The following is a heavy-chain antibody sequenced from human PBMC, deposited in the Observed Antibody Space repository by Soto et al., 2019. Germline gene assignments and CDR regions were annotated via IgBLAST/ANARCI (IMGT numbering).Heavy chain of an antibody. V-gene: IGHV1-69*02. CDR3: ARGRRAVAGIDY. D-gene: IGHD6-19*01. CDR1: GGTFSSYT. CDR2: IIPILGIA. J-gene: IGHJ4*02. Sequence: QVQLVQSGAEVKKPGSSVKVSCKASGGTFSSYTISWVRQAPGQGLEWMGRIIPILGIANYAQKFQGRVTITADKSTSTAYMGLSSLRSEDTAVYYCARGRRAVAGIDYWGQGTLVTVSS.